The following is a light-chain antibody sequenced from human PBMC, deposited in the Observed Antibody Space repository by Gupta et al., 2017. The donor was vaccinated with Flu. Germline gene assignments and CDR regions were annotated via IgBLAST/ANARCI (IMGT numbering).Light chain of an antibody. V-gene: IGKV3-15*01. J-gene: IGKJ4*01. Sequence: EIVMTQSPATLSVSPGERATLSCRASQRLSGNLAWYQQKFGQAPRLLIYGASARATGTPARFSGSGSGTEFTLTISSLQSEDFATYYCQQEDYWPVTFGGGTKVDI. CDR1: QRLSGN. CDR2: GAS. CDR3: QQEDYWPVT.